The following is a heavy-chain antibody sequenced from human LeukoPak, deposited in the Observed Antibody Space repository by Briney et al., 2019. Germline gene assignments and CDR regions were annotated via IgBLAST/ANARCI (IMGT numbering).Heavy chain of an antibody. J-gene: IGHJ3*02. D-gene: IGHD4-23*01. Sequence: PSGTLSLTCSVSGGXISSSSYDWGWIRRPRGRGLEWIGSXYYSGSTYYNPSLKRRVTISVDTSKNQFSMKLSSVTAADTAVYYCARRHAHPLDGDNSQFAINICSQGRMVTVP. CDR1: GGXISSSSYD. CDR3: ARRHAHPLDGDNSQFAINI. CDR2: XYYSGST. V-gene: IGHV4-39*01.